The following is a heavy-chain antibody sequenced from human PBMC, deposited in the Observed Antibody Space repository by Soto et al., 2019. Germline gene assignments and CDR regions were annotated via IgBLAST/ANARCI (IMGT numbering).Heavy chain of an antibody. J-gene: IGHJ4*02. CDR1: GFAFSSYV. CDR3: AKDSNKYSSSLRGRYFDY. Sequence: GGSLRLSCAASGFAFSSYVMSWVRQAPGKGLEWVSGISGGGSNTFYADSVKGRFTISRDNSKNTLLLQMNSLGAEDTAVYYCAKDSNKYSSSLRGRYFDYWGQGIGVTVSS. D-gene: IGHD4-4*01. CDR2: ISGGGSNT. V-gene: IGHV3-23*01.